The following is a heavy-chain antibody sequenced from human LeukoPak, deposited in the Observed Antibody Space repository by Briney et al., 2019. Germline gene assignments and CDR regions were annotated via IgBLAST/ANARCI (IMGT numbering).Heavy chain of an antibody. Sequence: GGSLRLSCAASGFTFSSYWMSWVRQAPGKGLEWVANIKQDGSEKYYVDSVKGRFTISRDNAKNSLYLQMNSLRAEDTGVYYCAREGEQWLVDAFDIWGQGTMVTVSS. CDR1: GFTFSSYW. V-gene: IGHV3-7*01. D-gene: IGHD6-19*01. CDR2: IKQDGSEK. CDR3: AREGEQWLVDAFDI. J-gene: IGHJ3*02.